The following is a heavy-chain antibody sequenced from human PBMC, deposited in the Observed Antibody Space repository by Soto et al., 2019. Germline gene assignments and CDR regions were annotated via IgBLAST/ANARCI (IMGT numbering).Heavy chain of an antibody. CDR3: ARDARWLQFDYYYYGMDV. CDR2: ISYDGSNK. Sequence: QVQLVESGGGVVQPGRSLRLSCAASGFTFSSYAMHWVRQAPGKGLEWVAVISYDGSNKYYADSVKGRFTISRDNSKNTRYLQMNSLRAEDTAVYYCARDARWLQFDYYYYGMDVWGQGTTVTVSS. CDR1: GFTFSSYA. J-gene: IGHJ6*02. V-gene: IGHV3-30-3*01. D-gene: IGHD5-12*01.